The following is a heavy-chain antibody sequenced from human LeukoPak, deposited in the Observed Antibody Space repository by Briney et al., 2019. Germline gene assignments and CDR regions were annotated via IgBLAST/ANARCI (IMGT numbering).Heavy chain of an antibody. CDR2: IYTSGST. V-gene: IGHV4-4*07. J-gene: IGHJ4*02. CDR1: GGSISSYY. CDR3: ARDNADFWSGYCPFDY. D-gene: IGHD3-3*01. Sequence: PSETLSLTCTVSGGSISSYYWSWIRQPAGKGLEWIGRIYTSGSTNYNPSLKSRVTMSVDTSKNQFSLKLSSVTAADTAVYYCARDNADFWSGYCPFDYWGQGTLVTVSS.